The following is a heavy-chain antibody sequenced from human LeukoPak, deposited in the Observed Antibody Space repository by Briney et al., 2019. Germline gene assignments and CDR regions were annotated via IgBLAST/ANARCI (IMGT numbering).Heavy chain of an antibody. J-gene: IGHJ6*04. CDR2: ISSSGSTI. CDR1: GFTFDDYG. CDR3: AELGITMIGGV. D-gene: IGHD3-10*02. Sequence: PGGSLRLSCAVSGFTFDDYGMNWVRQAPGKGLGWVSYISSSGSTIYYADSVKGRFTISRDNAKNSLYLQMNSLRAEDTAVYYCAELGITMIGGVWGKGTTVTISS. V-gene: IGHV3-48*03.